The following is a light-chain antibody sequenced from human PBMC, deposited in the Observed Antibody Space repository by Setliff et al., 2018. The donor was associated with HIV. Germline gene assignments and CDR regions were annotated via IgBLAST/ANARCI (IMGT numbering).Light chain of an antibody. V-gene: IGLV2-14*03. CDR1: SSDVGYYHY. J-gene: IGLJ1*01. CDR3: SSYVSSNNNYV. CDR2: DVN. Sequence: QSALTQPASVSGSPGQSITISCTGTSSDVGYYHYVSWYQQHPGKAPKLVIYDVNDRPSGVSDRFSGSKSGNTASPTISGLQPEDEADYYCSSYVSSNNNYVFGTGTKVTVL.